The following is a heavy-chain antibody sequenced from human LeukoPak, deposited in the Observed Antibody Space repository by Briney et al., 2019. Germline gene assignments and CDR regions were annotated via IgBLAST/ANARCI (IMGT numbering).Heavy chain of an antibody. V-gene: IGHV1-18*01. J-gene: IGHJ3*02. CDR2: ISAYNGNT. CDR1: GYTFTSYG. Sequence: ASVKVSCKASGYTFTSYGISWVRQAPGQGLEWMGWISAYNGNTNYAQKLQGRATMTTDTSTSTAYMELRSLRSDDTAVYYCARAKLFSASGGAFDIWGQGTMVTVSS. D-gene: IGHD3-10*01. CDR3: ARAKLFSASGGAFDI.